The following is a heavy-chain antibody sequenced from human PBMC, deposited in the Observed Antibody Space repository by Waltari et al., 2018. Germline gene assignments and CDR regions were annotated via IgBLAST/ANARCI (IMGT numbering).Heavy chain of an antibody. CDR2: IYYRGST. D-gene: IGHD2-21*01. CDR1: GGPISRSY. CDR3: ARNSLSGFDP. V-gene: IGHV4-59*01. J-gene: IGHJ5*02. Sequence: QVQLQESGPGLVKPSETLSLTCTVSGGPISRSYWSWIRQPPGKGLEWIGYIYYRGSTNYNLSLKSRVTISVDTSKNQFSLKLSSVTAADTAVYYCARNSLSGFDPWGQGTLVTVSS.